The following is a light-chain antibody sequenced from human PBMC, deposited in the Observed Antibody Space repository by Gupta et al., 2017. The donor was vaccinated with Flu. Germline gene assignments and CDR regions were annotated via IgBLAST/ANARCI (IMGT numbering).Light chain of an antibody. Sequence: EVVLTQSPVTLSLSPGERATLSCRASQNVTTYLAWYQQKRGQAPRLLIYDASNRATGIPARFSGSGSVTDFTLTISRLEPEDFAVYYCQQRDTWPLTFGQGTRMEIK. CDR2: DAS. CDR3: QQRDTWPLT. V-gene: IGKV3-11*01. J-gene: IGKJ5*01. CDR1: QNVTTY.